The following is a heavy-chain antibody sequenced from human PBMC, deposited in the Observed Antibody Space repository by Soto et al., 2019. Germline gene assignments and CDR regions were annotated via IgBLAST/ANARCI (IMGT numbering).Heavy chain of an antibody. J-gene: IGHJ4*02. CDR3: ARTPLRDYPHDY. D-gene: IGHD4-17*01. V-gene: IGHV3-66*01. CDR1: GFTVSSDY. Sequence: PGGSLRLSCAASGFTVSSDYMSWVRQAPGKGLEWVSVIYSGGSTYYADSVKGRFTISRDNSKNTLYLQMNSLRAEDTAVYYCARTPLRDYPHDYWGQGTLVTVSS. CDR2: IYSGGST.